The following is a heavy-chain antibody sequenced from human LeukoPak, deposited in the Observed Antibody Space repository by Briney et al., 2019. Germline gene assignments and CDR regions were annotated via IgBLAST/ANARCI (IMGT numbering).Heavy chain of an antibody. D-gene: IGHD2-2*01. CDR1: GGSISSSSYY. V-gene: IGHV4-39*01. J-gene: IGHJ5*02. CDR2: MYYSGST. Sequence: SETLSLTCTVSGGSISSSSYYWGWIRQPPGKGLEWIGSMYYSGSTYYNPSLKSRVTISVDTSKNQFSLKLSSVTAADTAVYYCARGRGVVVVPAAMMGFNWFDPWGQGTLVTVSS. CDR3: ARGRGVVVVPAAMMGFNWFDP.